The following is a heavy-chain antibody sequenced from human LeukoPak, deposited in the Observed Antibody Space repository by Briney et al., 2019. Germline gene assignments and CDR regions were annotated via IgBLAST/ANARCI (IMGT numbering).Heavy chain of an antibody. J-gene: IGHJ4*02. CDR3: ARGLNDSWTGENY. D-gene: IGHD3-3*01. CDR1: GGSISSNTYY. Sequence: SETLSLTCTVSGGSISSNTYYWGWIRQPPGKGLEWIGNIYYSGSTYYNPSLKSRVTISLDTSKSQFSLKVRYVTAADTAVYYCARGLNDSWTGENYWGQGTLVTVSS. V-gene: IGHV4-39*07. CDR2: IYYSGST.